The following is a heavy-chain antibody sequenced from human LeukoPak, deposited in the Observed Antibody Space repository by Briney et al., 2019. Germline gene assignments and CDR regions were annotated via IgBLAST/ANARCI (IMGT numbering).Heavy chain of an antibody. Sequence: SETLSLTCNVSGGSISSYYWSWIRQPPGKGLEWIAYIYYSRGTNYNPSLKSRVTISVDTSKNQFSLKLSSVTAADTAVYYCAREVIGDYDAFDIWGQGTMVTVSS. J-gene: IGHJ3*02. CDR1: GGSISSYY. CDR2: IYYSRGT. CDR3: AREVIGDYDAFDI. D-gene: IGHD4-17*01. V-gene: IGHV4-59*01.